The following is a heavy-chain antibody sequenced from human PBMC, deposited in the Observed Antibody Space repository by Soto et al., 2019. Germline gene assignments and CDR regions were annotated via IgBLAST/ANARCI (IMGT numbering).Heavy chain of an antibody. V-gene: IGHV1-8*01. CDR2: MNLNSGNT. CDR3: ARVLRYSGYDLYYYYGMDV. J-gene: IGHJ6*02. D-gene: IGHD5-12*01. Sequence: GASVKVSCKASGYTFTSYDINWVRQATGQGLEWMGWMNLNSGNTGYAQKFQGRVTMTRNTSISTAYMELSSLGSEDTAVYYCARVLRYSGYDLYYYYGMDVWGQGTTVTVSS. CDR1: GYTFTSYD.